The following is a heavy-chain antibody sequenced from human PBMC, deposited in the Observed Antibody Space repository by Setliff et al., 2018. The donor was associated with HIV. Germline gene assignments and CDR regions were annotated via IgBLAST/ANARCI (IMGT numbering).Heavy chain of an antibody. V-gene: IGHV2-26*01. CDR2: IFSNDEK. CDR1: GFSLSNARMG. CDR3: AHMRSNYDFWSGYPY. J-gene: IGHJ4*02. Sequence: SGPTLVNPTETLTLTCTVSGFSLSNARMGVSWIRQPPGKALEWLAHIFSNDEKSYSTSLKSRLTISKDTSKSQVVLTMTHMDPVDTATYYCAHMRSNYDFWSGYPYWGQGILVTVSS. D-gene: IGHD3-3*01.